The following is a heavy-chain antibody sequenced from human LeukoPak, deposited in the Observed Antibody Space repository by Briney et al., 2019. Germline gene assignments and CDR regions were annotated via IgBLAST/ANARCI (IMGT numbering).Heavy chain of an antibody. V-gene: IGHV1-69*13. CDR3: ATVASIRRFYFDF. CDR1: GGTFSSYA. CDR2: IIPIFGTA. Sequence: GASVKVSCKASGGTFSSYAISWVRQAPGQGLEWMGGIIPIFGTANYAQKFQGRVTITADESTSTAYMELSSLRSDDTAIFYCATVASIRRFYFDFWGQGTLVTVSS. D-gene: IGHD3-3*01. J-gene: IGHJ4*02.